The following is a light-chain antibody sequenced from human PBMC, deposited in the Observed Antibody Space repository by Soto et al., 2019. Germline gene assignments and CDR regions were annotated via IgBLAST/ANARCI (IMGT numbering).Light chain of an antibody. CDR2: TNN. V-gene: IGLV1-44*01. J-gene: IGLJ3*02. Sequence: QSVLTQPPSASGTPGQRVTISCSGSSSNIGTNTVNWYQQLPGTAPKLLLYTNNQRPSGVPDRFSGSKSGTSASLAISGLQSEDEDDYYCAAWDDSLNGHWVFGGGTKLTVL. CDR3: AAWDDSLNGHWV. CDR1: SSNIGTNT.